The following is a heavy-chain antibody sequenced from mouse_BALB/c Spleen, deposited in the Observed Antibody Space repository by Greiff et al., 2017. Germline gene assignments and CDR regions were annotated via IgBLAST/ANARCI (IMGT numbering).Heavy chain of an antibody. J-gene: IGHJ2*01. CDR2: ISSGGSYT. Sequence: EVKLMESGGDLVKPGGSLKLSCAASGFTFSSYGMSWVRQTPDKRLEWVATISSGGSYTYYPDSVKGRFTISRDNAKNTLYLQMSSLKSEDTAMYYCARQQGYFDYWGQGTTLTVSS. CDR3: ARQQGYFDY. CDR1: GFTFSSYG. V-gene: IGHV5-6*01.